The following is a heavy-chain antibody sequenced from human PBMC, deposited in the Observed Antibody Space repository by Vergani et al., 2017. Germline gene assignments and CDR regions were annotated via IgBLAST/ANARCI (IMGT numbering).Heavy chain of an antibody. D-gene: IGHD2/OR15-2a*01. Sequence: QLQLQESGPGLVKPSETLSLTCTVSGGSISSSSYYWGWIRQPPGKGLEWIGSIYYSGSTYYNPSLKSRVTISVDTSKNQFSLKLSSVTAADTAVYYCARTYAPVMKFDYWGQGTLVTVSS. CDR3: ARTYAPVMKFDY. CDR2: IYYSGST. J-gene: IGHJ4*02. CDR1: GGSISSSSYY. V-gene: IGHV4-39*01.